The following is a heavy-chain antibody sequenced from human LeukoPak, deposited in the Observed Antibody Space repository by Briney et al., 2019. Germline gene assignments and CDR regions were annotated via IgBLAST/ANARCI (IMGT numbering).Heavy chain of an antibody. CDR2: INWSGGST. CDR3: ARDPITSPFYFDY. Sequence: GGSLRLSCTASGFAFDEHGMSWVRQVPGKGLEWVSGINWSGGSTGYADPLRGRFTISRDNANNSLYLQMDSLRAEDTALYYCARDPITSPFYFDYWGQGTLVTVSS. J-gene: IGHJ4*02. D-gene: IGHD2-2*01. CDR1: GFAFDEHG. V-gene: IGHV3-20*04.